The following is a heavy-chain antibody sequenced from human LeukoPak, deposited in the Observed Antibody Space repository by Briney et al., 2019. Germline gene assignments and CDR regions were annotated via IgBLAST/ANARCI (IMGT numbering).Heavy chain of an antibody. D-gene: IGHD3-10*01. V-gene: IGHV3-20*04. J-gene: IGHJ4*02. CDR1: GFTFSSYE. CDR3: ARSGSGSYFLDY. Sequence: GGSLRLSCAASGFTFSSYEMNWVRQAPGKGLEWVSGINWNGGSTGYADSVKGRFTISRDNFKHTLYLQMNSLRAEDTAVYYCARSGSGSYFLDYWGQGTLVTVSS. CDR2: INWNGGST.